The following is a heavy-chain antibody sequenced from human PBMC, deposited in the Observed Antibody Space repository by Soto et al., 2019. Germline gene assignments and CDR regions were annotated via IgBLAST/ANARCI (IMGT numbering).Heavy chain of an antibody. D-gene: IGHD3-3*01. Sequence: SETLSLNCAVACYCISSGNHWGWIRQNTGQGLEWIGSIYHSGSTYYNPSLKSRVTISVDTSKNQFSLKLSSVTAADTAVYYCAREGRTDYDFLSGPHYYYYGMDVWGQGTTVT. CDR1: CYCISSGNH. V-gene: IGHV4-38-2*02. J-gene: IGHJ6*02. CDR3: AREGRTDYDFLSGPHYYYYGMDV. CDR2: IYHSGST.